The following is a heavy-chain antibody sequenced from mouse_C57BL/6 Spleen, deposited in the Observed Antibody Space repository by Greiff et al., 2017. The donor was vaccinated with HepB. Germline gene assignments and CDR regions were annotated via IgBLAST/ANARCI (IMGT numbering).Heavy chain of an antibody. CDR2: ISDGGSYT. D-gene: IGHD2-5*01. V-gene: IGHV5-4*03. Sequence: EVNVVESGGGLVKPGGSLKLSCAASGFTFSSYAMSWVRQTPEKRLEWVATISDGGSYTYYPDNVKGRFTISRDNAKNNLYLRMGHLKSEDTAMYYCARCLRYSNYVSYAMDYWGQGTSVTVSS. J-gene: IGHJ4*01. CDR3: ARCLRYSNYVSYAMDY. CDR1: GFTFSSYA.